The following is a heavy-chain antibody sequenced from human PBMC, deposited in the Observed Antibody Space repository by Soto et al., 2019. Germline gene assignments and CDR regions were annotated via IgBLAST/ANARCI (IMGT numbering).Heavy chain of an antibody. CDR1: GGSISSYY. D-gene: IGHD4-17*01. CDR3: ARDLGGTVTTWEIYGMDA. J-gene: IGHJ6*02. CDR2: IYYSGST. V-gene: IGHV4-59*01. Sequence: PSETLSLTCTVSGGSISSYYWSWIRQPPGKGLEWIGYIYYSGSTNYNPSLKSRVTISVDTSKNQFSLKLSSVTAADTAVYYCARDLGGTVTTWEIYGMDAWGQGTTVTVSS.